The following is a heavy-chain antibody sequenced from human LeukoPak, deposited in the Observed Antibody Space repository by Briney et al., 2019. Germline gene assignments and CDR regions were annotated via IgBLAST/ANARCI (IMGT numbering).Heavy chain of an antibody. Sequence: GESLKISCAASGFTFNDFAMHWVRQAPGRGLEYLSAISSDGGSAYYATSVKGRFTISRDNSKNTLYLQMASLRAEDMAVYYCARDRGGSLLFDYWGRGTLATVSS. CDR1: GFTFNDFA. CDR2: ISSDGGSA. CDR3: ARDRGGSLLFDY. D-gene: IGHD1-26*01. V-gene: IGHV3-64*01. J-gene: IGHJ4*02.